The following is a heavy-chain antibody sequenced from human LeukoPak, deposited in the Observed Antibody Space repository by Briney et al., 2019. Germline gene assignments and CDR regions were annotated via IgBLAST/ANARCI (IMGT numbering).Heavy chain of an antibody. CDR1: GGSFSGYY. D-gene: IGHD3-10*01. CDR3: ARAPSLWSGEDV. V-gene: IGHV4-59*01. Sequence: SETLSLTCAVYGGSFSGYYWSWIRQPPGKGLEWIGYIYYSGSTNYNPSLKSRVTISVDTSKNQFSLKLSSVTAADTAVYYCARAPSLWSGEDVWGQGTTVTVSS. CDR2: IYYSGST. J-gene: IGHJ6*02.